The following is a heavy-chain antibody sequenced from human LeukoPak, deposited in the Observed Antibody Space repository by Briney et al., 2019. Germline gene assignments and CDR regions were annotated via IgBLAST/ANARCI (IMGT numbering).Heavy chain of an antibody. J-gene: IGHJ2*01. CDR3: ARDKGPYWYFDL. CDR2: INHSGST. CDR1: GGSFSAYY. V-gene: IGHV4-34*01. Sequence: SETLSLTCVVYGGSFSAYYWNWIRQPPGKGLEWIGEINHSGSTNYKPSLKSRVTLSVDTSKNQFSLKLSSVTAADTAVYYCARDKGPYWYFDLWGRGTLVTVSS.